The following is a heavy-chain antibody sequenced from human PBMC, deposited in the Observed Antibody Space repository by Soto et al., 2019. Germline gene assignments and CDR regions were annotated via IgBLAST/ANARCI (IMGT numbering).Heavy chain of an antibody. D-gene: IGHD2-15*01. CDR2: ISSSGSTI. V-gene: IGHV3-48*03. CDR1: GFTFSSYE. Sequence: GGSLRLSCAASGFTFSSYEMNWVRQAPGKGPEWVSYISSSGSTIYYADSVKGRFTISRDNAKNSLYLQMNSLRAEDTAVYYCARDGIVVDQYGMDVWGQGTTVTVSS. J-gene: IGHJ6*02. CDR3: ARDGIVVDQYGMDV.